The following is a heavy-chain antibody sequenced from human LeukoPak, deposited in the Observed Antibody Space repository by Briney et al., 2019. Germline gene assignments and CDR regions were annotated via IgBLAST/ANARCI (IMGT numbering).Heavy chain of an antibody. Sequence: SQTLSLTCTVSGGSISSGGYYWSWIRQHPGKGLEWIGYIYYSGSTYYNPSLKSRVTISVDTSKNQFSLKLSSVTAADTAVYYCARGIVVAVAADNWFDPWGQGTLVTVSS. CDR1: GGSISSGGYY. D-gene: IGHD2-15*01. V-gene: IGHV4-31*03. CDR3: ARGIVVAVAADNWFDP. CDR2: IYYSGST. J-gene: IGHJ5*02.